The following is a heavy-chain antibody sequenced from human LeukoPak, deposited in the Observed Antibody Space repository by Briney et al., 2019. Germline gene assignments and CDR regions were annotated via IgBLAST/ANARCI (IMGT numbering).Heavy chain of an antibody. CDR3: AKSHGDYGLLDY. V-gene: IGHV1-24*01. D-gene: IGHD4-17*01. CDR2: FDPEDGEP. CDR1: GDRLTDLS. Sequence: ASVKAFAKVSGDRLTDLSLRWVRQSPGKGLECMGGFDPEDGEPIYAQKFQGRLSMTEDTSKDTGYMELRTLRSEDTALYYCAKSHGDYGLLDYWGQGTLVTVSS. J-gene: IGHJ4*02.